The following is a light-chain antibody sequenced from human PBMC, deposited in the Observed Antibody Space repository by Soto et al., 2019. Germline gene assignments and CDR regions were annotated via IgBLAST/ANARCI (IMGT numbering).Light chain of an antibody. Sequence: DIRMTQSPSTLSASVGDRVTITCRASQSTSSWLAWYQHKPGKAPKLLIYKTSTLESGVPSRFSGSGAGTEFSLTIGGLQADDFATYYCQQYSSYAYCFGRGTKLETK. CDR1: QSTSSW. J-gene: IGKJ2*03. CDR3: QQYSSYAYC. V-gene: IGKV1-5*03. CDR2: KTS.